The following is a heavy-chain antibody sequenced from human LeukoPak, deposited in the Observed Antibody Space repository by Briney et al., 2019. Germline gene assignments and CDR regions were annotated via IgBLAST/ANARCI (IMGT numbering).Heavy chain of an antibody. V-gene: IGHV3-74*01. D-gene: IGHD3-10*01. CDR2: INGDGSST. Sequence: PGGSLRLSCAASGFTFTSFWMHWVRQAPGKGLVWVSRINGDGSSTTFADSVKGRFTISRDNAKNTVYLQMNGLRVEDTAVHYCARDPYGSGSHWGQGTLVTVSS. CDR1: GFTFTSFW. CDR3: ARDPYGSGSH. J-gene: IGHJ4*02.